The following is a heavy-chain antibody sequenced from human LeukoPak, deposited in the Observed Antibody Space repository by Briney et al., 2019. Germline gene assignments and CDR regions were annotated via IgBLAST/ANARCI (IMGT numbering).Heavy chain of an antibody. Sequence: GASVKVSCKASGYTFTGYYMHWVRQAPGQGLEWMGGIIPIFGTANYAQKFQGRVTITADESTSTAYMELSSLRSEDTAVYYCARERPGLWFGESHPRRANWFDPWGQGTLVTVSS. J-gene: IGHJ5*02. CDR1: GYTFTGYY. V-gene: IGHV1-69*13. CDR2: IIPIFGTA. D-gene: IGHD3-10*01. CDR3: ARERPGLWFGESHPRRANWFDP.